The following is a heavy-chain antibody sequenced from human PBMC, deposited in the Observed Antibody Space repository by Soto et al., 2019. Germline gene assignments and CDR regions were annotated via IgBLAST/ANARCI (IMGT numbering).Heavy chain of an antibody. CDR1: GGSISSGGYY. CDR2: IFYSGST. J-gene: IGHJ6*02. D-gene: IGHD6-13*01. CDR3: ARDRAAAGYYYYGMDV. Sequence: SETLSLTCTVSGGSISSGGYYWSRIRQHPWKGLEWIGYIFYSGSTYYNPSLKSRVTISVDTSKNQFSLKLSSVTAADTAVYYCARDRAAAGYYYYGMDVWGQGTTVTVSS. V-gene: IGHV4-31*03.